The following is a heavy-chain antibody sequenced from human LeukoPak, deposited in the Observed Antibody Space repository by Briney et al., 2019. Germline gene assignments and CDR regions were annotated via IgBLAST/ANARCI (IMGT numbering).Heavy chain of an antibody. CDR1: GYTFTSYG. CDR2: ISAYNGNT. V-gene: IGHV1-18*01. D-gene: IGHD1-26*01. Sequence: VALVKVSCKASGYTFTSYGISWVRQAPGQGLERMGWISAYNGNTNYAQKLQGRVTMTTDTSTSTAYMELRSLRSDDTAVYYCARLPYSGSYWGGHYWGQGTLVTVSS. CDR3: ARLPYSGSYWGGHY. J-gene: IGHJ4*02.